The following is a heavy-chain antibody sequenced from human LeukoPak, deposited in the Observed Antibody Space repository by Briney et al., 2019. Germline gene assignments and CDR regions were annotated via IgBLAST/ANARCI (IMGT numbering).Heavy chain of an antibody. D-gene: IGHD3-10*01. Sequence: PGGSLRLSCEVSGFTFSNYAMNWVRQAPGKGLEWVSGISASGGSAVYGDSVKGRFTISRVNAENTLYLQMNSLRADDTAIYYCAKDHRSGEYDYGWGPFDIWGQGTMVTVSS. CDR2: ISASGGSA. CDR1: GFTFSNYA. CDR3: AKDHRSGEYDYGWGPFDI. J-gene: IGHJ3*02. V-gene: IGHV3-23*01.